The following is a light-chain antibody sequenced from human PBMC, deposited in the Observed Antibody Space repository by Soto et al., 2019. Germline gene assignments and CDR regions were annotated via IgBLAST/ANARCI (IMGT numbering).Light chain of an antibody. V-gene: IGKV3-11*01. CDR1: QSVSTW. J-gene: IGKJ5*01. Sequence: EIVLTQSPATLSLSPGDTATLSCRASQSVSTWLSWYQQKPGQAPRLLIYDASNRATGIPARFSGSGSGTDFTLTISSLEPEVFAVYYCQQRSNWITFGQGTRLEIE. CDR3: QQRSNWIT. CDR2: DAS.